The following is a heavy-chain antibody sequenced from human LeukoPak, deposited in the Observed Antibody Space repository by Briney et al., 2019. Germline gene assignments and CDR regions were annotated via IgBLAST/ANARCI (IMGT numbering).Heavy chain of an antibody. CDR2: IYYTGGT. J-gene: IGHJ4*02. V-gene: IGHV4-39*01. D-gene: IGHD4-11*01. CDR1: GGSITSSSYY. Sequence: SETLSLTCSVSGGSITSSSYYWGWIRQPPEKGLEWIGSIYYTGGTYYSPSLKSRVTISVDTSKNQFSLKLSSVTAADTAVYYCVRHGGTRVTLVEVYYFDSGGQGTLVTVSS. CDR3: VRHGGTRVTLVEVYYFDS.